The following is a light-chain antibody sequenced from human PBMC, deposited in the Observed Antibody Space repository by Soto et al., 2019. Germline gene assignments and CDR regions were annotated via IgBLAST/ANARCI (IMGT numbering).Light chain of an antibody. CDR1: SSDVGSYNL. CDR2: EAN. J-gene: IGLJ2*01. CDR3: SSYAGYSTSVV. V-gene: IGLV2-23*01. Sequence: QSALTQPASVSGSPGQSITISFTGTSSDVGSYNLVSWYQHHPGKAPKLMIYEANKRPSGVSDRFSGSKSGNTASLTISGLQAEDEAEYYCSSYAGYSTSVVFGGGTKVTVL.